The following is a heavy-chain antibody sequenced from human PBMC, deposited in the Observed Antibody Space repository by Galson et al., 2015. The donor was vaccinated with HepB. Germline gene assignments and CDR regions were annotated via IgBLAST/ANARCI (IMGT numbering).Heavy chain of an antibody. V-gene: IGHV3-23*01. CDR3: AKDDRFSYYYDGSGFSSPN. CDR1: GFTFSSYA. Sequence: SLRLSCAASGFTFSSYAMSWVRQAPGKGLEWVSAISGSGGSTYYADSVKGRFTISRDNSKKTLYLQMNSLRAEDTAVYYCAKDDRFSYYYDGSGFSSPNWGQGTLVTVSS. J-gene: IGHJ4*02. CDR2: ISGSGGST. D-gene: IGHD3-22*01.